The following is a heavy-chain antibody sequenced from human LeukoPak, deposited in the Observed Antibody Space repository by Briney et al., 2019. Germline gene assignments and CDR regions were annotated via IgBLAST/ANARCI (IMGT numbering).Heavy chain of an antibody. V-gene: IGHV4-39*01. CDR1: GGSISRSGYY. CDR2: INHSGST. Sequence: SETLSLTCTVSGGSISRSGYYWGWIRQPPGKGLEWIGEINHSGSTNYNPSLKSRVTISVDTSKNQFSLKLSSVTAADTAVYYCARQSWVFLLFDPWGQGTLVTVSS. D-gene: IGHD6-13*01. CDR3: ARQSWVFLLFDP. J-gene: IGHJ5*02.